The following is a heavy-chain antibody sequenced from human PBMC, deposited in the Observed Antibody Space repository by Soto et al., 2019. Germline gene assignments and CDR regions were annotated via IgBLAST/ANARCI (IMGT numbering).Heavy chain of an antibody. CDR2: IIPIFGTV. CDR3: ASMVAAKWYFDY. J-gene: IGHJ4*02. V-gene: IGHV1-69*01. D-gene: IGHD5-12*01. Sequence: QVQLVQSGAEAKKPGSSVKVSCKASGGTFSSYAISWVRQAPGQGLEWMGGIIPIFGTVNYAQKFQGRVTITADDSTSTAYMELSSLRSDDTAVYYCASMVAAKWYFDYWGQGPLVTVSS. CDR1: GGTFSSYA.